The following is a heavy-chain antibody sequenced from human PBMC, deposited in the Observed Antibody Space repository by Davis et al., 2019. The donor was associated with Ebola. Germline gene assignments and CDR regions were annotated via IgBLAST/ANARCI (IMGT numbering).Heavy chain of an antibody. V-gene: IGHV4-34*01. D-gene: IGHD3-22*01. CDR3: ARRPHLSSGYLVRYFDY. Sequence: MPSETLSLTCAVYGGSFSGYYWSWIRQPPGKGLEWIGEINHSGSTNYNPSLKSRVTISVDTSKNQFSLKLSSVTAADTAMYYCARRPHLSSGYLVRYFDYWGQGTLVTVSS. CDR1: GGSFSGYY. CDR2: INHSGST. J-gene: IGHJ4*02.